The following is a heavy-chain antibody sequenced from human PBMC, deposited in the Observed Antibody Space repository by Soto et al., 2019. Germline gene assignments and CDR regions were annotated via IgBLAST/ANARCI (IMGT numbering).Heavy chain of an antibody. CDR1: GFNVSDNY. D-gene: IGHD6-19*01. V-gene: IGHV3-53*01. Sequence: EVLLVESGGGLIQPGGSLRLSCAAAGFNVSDNYMGWVRQAPGKGLEWVSSFFTGGSTDYADSVKGRFTISRDDSKNTVYLHTNSLRAEDTAVYFCVRERRGLGIGFDHWGQGTLVTVSS. J-gene: IGHJ4*02. CDR2: FFTGGST. CDR3: VRERRGLGIGFDH.